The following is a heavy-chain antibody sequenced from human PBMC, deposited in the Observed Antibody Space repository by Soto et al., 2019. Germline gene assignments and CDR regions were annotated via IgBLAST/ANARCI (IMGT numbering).Heavy chain of an antibody. CDR3: VRDTGFYDDAGQKYYYGMDV. D-gene: IGHD3-22*01. J-gene: IGHJ6*02. CDR1: GFTFSGYT. V-gene: IGHV3-21*01. CDR2: ITSSSTDI. Sequence: QLVESGGGLVKPGGSLRLSCAASGFTFSGYTMNWVCLAPGTGLEWVSSITSSSTDIYYADSVKGRFTISRDNAENSLFLQMNSLRAEDTAVYYCVRDTGFYDDAGQKYYYGMDVWGQGTTVTVS.